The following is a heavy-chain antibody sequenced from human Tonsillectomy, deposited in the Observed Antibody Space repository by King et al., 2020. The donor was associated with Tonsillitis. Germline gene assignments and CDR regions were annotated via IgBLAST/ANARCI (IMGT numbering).Heavy chain of an antibody. Sequence: LQLQESGPGLVKPSETLSLTCAVSGASISNTNYYWGWIRQPPGKGLEWIGTIYYSGSTYYNPSLKSRVTISVDTSKNQFSLKLTSVTAADTAVYYCARPGAPGYWGQGTLVTVSS. CDR1: GASISNTNYY. CDR2: IYYSGST. D-gene: IGHD1-26*01. V-gene: IGHV4-39*01. CDR3: ARPGAPGY. J-gene: IGHJ4*02.